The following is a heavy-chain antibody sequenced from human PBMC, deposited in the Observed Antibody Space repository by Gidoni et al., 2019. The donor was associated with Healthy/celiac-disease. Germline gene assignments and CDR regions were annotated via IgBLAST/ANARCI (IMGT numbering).Heavy chain of an antibody. V-gene: IGHV4-39*01. CDR2: IYYSGRT. CDR1: GGSISSSSYY. Sequence: QLQLQESGPGLVKPSETLSLTCTVSGGSISSSSYYWGWIRQPSGKGLEWIGSIYYSGRTYYNPSLKSRVTISVDTSKNQFSLKLSSVTAADTAVYYCARTYPTYYDILTGLLSRAFDIWGQGTMVTVSS. J-gene: IGHJ3*02. CDR3: ARTYPTYYDILTGLLSRAFDI. D-gene: IGHD3-9*01.